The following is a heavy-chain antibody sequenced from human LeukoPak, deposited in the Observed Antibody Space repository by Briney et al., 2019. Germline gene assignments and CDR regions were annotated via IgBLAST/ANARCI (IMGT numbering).Heavy chain of an antibody. CDR1: GVTLSSYT. CDR2: ISGSGGST. J-gene: IGHJ4*02. V-gene: IGHV3-23*01. D-gene: IGHD2-21*01. Sequence: GGALRLSCAASGVTLSSYTISWGCQAPRKGLELVSVISGSGGSTHYSDSSKGRCTISRDNPKNTRYLQMNSPIASDTTAEYWAKGAIMGVVTPFDCWGEGTPVSASS. CDR3: AKGAIMGVVTPFDC.